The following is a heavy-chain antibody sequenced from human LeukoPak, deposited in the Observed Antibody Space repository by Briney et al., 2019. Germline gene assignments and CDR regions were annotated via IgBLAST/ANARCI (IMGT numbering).Heavy chain of an antibody. D-gene: IGHD2-2*01. CDR2: ISYDGSNK. CDR3: ARDAFQGYQFDP. J-gene: IGHJ5*02. V-gene: IGHV3-30-3*01. CDR1: GFTFSSYA. Sequence: PGGSLRLSCAASGFTFSSYAMHWVRQAPGEGLEWVAVISYDGSNKYYADSVKGRFTISRDNAKNSLYLQMNSLRAEDTAVYYCARDAFQGYQFDPWGQGTLVTVSS.